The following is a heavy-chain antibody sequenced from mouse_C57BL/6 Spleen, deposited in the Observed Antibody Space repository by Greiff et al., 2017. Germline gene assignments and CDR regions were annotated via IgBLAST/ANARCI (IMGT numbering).Heavy chain of an antibody. CDR3: ARRRTGTGDYFDY. J-gene: IGHJ2*01. V-gene: IGHV5-6*01. Sequence: DVQLVESGGDLVKPGGSLKLSCAASGFTFSSYGMSWVRQTPDKRLEWVATISSGGSYTYYPDSVKGRFTISRDNAKNTLYLQMSSLKSEDTAMYYCARRRTGTGDYFDYWGQGTTLTVSS. CDR1: GFTFSSYG. D-gene: IGHD4-1*01. CDR2: ISSGGSYT.